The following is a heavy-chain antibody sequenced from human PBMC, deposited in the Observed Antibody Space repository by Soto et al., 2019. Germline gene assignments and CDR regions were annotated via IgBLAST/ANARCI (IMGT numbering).Heavy chain of an antibody. Sequence: EVQLVESGGGLVQPGGSLRLSCAASGFTFSNYWMHWVRRLPGKGLVWVSRINTDGSATNYADSVKGRFTVSRDNARNMQYLQMNSLRAEETAVYYCARDGGGSWGQGTLVTVSS. CDR1: GFTFSNYW. CDR3: ARDGGGS. CDR2: INTDGSAT. J-gene: IGHJ5*02. D-gene: IGHD2-15*01. V-gene: IGHV3-74*01.